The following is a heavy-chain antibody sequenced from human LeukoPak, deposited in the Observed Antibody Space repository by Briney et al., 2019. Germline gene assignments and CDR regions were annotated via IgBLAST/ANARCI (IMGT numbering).Heavy chain of an antibody. D-gene: IGHD3-10*01. CDR3: AKKICITNTNSNTCIKGGFDY. CDR1: GLTFSSYS. J-gene: IGHJ4*02. V-gene: IGHV3-23*01. Sequence: GGSLRLSCTASGLTFSSYSMYWVRQAPGKGLEWVSVISGGGGLTYYADSMEGRFTVSRDNSKNTLYLQMNSLRAGDTAMYYCAKKICITNTNSNTCIKGGFDYWGRGALVTVSS. CDR2: ISGGGGLT.